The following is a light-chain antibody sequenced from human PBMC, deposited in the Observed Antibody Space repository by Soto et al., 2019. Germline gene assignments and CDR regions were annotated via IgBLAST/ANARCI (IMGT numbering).Light chain of an antibody. Sequence: QSALTQPPSASGSPGQSVTISCTGTSSDVGCYNYVSWYQQYPGKVPKLMVYGVNKRPSGVPDRFSGSKSGNTASLTVSGLQADDEADYYCTSYAGGNNVFGTGTKLTVL. CDR3: TSYAGGNNV. CDR1: SSDVGCYNY. CDR2: GVN. V-gene: IGLV2-8*01. J-gene: IGLJ1*01.